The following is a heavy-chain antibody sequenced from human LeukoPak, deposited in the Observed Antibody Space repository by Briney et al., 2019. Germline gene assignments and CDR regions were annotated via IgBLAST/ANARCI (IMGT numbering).Heavy chain of an antibody. CDR2: IYYSGST. Sequence: GYIYYSGSTNYNPSLKSRVTISVDTSKNQISLKLSSVTAADTAVYYCARDKDSSSWSLFDYWGQGTLVTVSS. J-gene: IGHJ4*02. V-gene: IGHV4-59*01. CDR3: ARDKDSSSWSLFDY. D-gene: IGHD6-13*01.